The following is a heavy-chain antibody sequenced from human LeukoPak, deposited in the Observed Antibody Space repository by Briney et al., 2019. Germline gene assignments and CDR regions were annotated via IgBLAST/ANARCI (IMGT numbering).Heavy chain of an antibody. CDR2: IYYSGST. J-gene: IGHJ4*02. CDR1: GGSISSYY. Sequence: SETLSLTCTVSGGSISSYYWSWIRQPPGKGLEWIGYIYYSGSTNYNPSLKSRVTISVDTSKNQFSLKLRSVTAADTAVYYCARDKVRGAMDYWGQGTLVTVSS. D-gene: IGHD3-10*01. CDR3: ARDKVRGAMDY. V-gene: IGHV4-59*01.